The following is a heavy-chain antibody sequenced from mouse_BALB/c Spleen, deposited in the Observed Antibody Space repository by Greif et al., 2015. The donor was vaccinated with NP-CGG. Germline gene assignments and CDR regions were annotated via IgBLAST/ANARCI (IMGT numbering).Heavy chain of an antibody. CDR2: ISSGGGST. Sequence: EVKVVESGGGLVKPGGSLKLSCAASGFAFSSYDMSWVRQTPEKRLEWVAYISSGGGSTYYPDTVKGRFTISRDNAKNTLYLQMSSLKSEDTAMYYCARHFYDGYYGEDYWGQGTTLTVSS. J-gene: IGHJ2*01. CDR3: ARHFYDGYYGEDY. D-gene: IGHD2-3*01. V-gene: IGHV5-12-1*01. CDR1: GFAFSSYD.